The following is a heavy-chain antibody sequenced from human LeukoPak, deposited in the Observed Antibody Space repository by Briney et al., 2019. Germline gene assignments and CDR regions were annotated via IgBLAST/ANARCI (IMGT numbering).Heavy chain of an antibody. CDR3: VRGPYDM. CDR2: ISKDGSIT. J-gene: IGHJ3*02. Sequence: GGSLRLSCVVSGLHFSRAAMYWVRQAPGKGLEWVGVISKDGSITAYADSVKGRFTMSRDNSKNTLYLQMNSLRPEDSTVYYCVRGPYDMWGQGTMVTVSS. V-gene: IGHV3-30*04. CDR1: GLHFSRAA.